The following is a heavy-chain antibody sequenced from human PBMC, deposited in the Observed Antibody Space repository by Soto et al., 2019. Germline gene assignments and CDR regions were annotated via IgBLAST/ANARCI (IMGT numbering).Heavy chain of an antibody. J-gene: IGHJ6*02. CDR1: GYTFTGYY. D-gene: IGHD6-13*01. CDR2: INPNSGGT. V-gene: IGHV1-2*02. Sequence: ASVKVSCKASGYTFTGYYMHWVRQAPGQGLEWMGWINPNSGGTNYAQKFQGRVTMTRDTSISTAYMELSRLRSDDTAVYYCARVSLGIAPAGMDVWGQGTTVTVS. CDR3: ARVSLGIAPAGMDV.